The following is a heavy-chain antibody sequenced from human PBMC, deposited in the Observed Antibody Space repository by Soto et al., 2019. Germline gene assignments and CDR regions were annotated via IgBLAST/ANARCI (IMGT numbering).Heavy chain of an antibody. CDR3: ARVTWELALDY. J-gene: IGHJ4*02. CDR1: GGSVSSGSYY. D-gene: IGHD1-26*01. Sequence: SETLSLTCTVSGGSVSSGSYYWSWIRQPPGKGLEWIGYIYYSGSTKYNPSLKSRVTISVDTSKNQFSLKLSSVTAADTAVYYCARVTWELALDYWGQGTLVTVS. CDR2: IYYSGST. V-gene: IGHV4-61*01.